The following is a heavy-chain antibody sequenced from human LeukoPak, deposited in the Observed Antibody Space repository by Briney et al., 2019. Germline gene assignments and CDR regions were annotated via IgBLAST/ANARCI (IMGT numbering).Heavy chain of an antibody. D-gene: IGHD3-22*01. J-gene: IGHJ3*02. CDR1: GFTFSDYY. Sequence: GGSLRLSCAASGFTFSDYYMSWIRQAPGKGLEWVSLISWDGGTTYYADSVKGRFTISRDNSKKSLYLQMNSLRNEDTALYYCAKDIVPTMIVVGPTTFDIWGQGTMVTVSS. CDR2: ISWDGGTT. V-gene: IGHV3-43*01. CDR3: AKDIVPTMIVVGPTTFDI.